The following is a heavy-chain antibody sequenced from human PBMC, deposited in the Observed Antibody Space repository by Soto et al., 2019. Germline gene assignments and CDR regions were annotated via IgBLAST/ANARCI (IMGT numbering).Heavy chain of an antibody. D-gene: IGHD2-2*01. CDR2: ISGGGGSS. J-gene: IGHJ6*02. V-gene: IGHV3-23*01. Sequence: EVQLLESGGALVQPGGSLRLSCAASGFTFSSAAMSWVRQTPGKGLEWVSAISGGGGSSYYADSVKGRFTISRDNSKNTLYLHMNSLRAEDTAVYYCAKSFLCSSASCRDYYYYGLDVWGQGTTVPVSS. CDR3: AKSFLCSSASCRDYYYYGLDV. CDR1: GFTFSSAA.